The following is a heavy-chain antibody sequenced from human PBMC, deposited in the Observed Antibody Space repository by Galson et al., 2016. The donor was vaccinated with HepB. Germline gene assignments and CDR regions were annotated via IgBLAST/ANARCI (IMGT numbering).Heavy chain of an antibody. CDR2: IYNTGSA. CDR3: ARYTNSALGTAPFYYSGLDV. Sequence: SETLSLTCTVSGASIRNDFWTWIRQPPGKGLEWIGYIYNTGSANYNPSLKSRVSISIDTSKNQFSLKVSSVTAADTAVYYCARYTNSALGTAPFYYSGLDVWGQGTTVIVSS. D-gene: IGHD2-21*02. V-gene: IGHV4-59*01. CDR1: GASIRNDF. J-gene: IGHJ6*02.